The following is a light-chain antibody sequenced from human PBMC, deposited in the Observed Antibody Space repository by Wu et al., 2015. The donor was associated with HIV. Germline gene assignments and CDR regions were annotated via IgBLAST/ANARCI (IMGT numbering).Light chain of an antibody. Sequence: DIVLTQSPATLSLSPGETVPLSCRASQSVSNYLAWYLQRPGQAPRLLISRASNRATGIPTKFSGSGSGTDFTLTISGLEPEDVGIYYCQQRFNWPWTFGQGTKVEVK. V-gene: IGKV3-11*01. CDR2: RAS. J-gene: IGKJ1*01. CDR1: QSVSNY. CDR3: QQRFNWPWT.